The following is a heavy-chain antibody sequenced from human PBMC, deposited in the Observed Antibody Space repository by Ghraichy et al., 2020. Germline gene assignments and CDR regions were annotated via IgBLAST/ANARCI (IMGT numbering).Heavy chain of an antibody. CDR1: GGSISSSSYY. J-gene: IGHJ5*02. V-gene: IGHV4-39*01. CDR2: IYYSGTT. Sequence: SETLSLTCTVSGGSISSSSYYCGWIRQPPGKGLEWIGRIYYSGTTYYNPSLKSRVTISVHTSKNQCSLKLSSVTAADTAVQYCARHPNDYGDYGWFDPWGQRTLVTVSS. D-gene: IGHD4-17*01. CDR3: ARHPNDYGDYGWFDP.